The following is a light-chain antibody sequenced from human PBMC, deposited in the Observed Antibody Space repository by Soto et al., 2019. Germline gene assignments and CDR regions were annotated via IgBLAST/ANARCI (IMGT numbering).Light chain of an antibody. CDR3: AAWDDSLKVRV. CDR1: SSNIGGDT. J-gene: IGLJ3*02. Sequence: QSVLTQPPSASGTPGQRVTISCSGSSSNIGGDTVNWYQQFPGTAPKLLIYNINQRPSGVPDRFSGSKSGTSASLAISGLQSEDEADYYCAAWDDSLKVRVFGGGTKLTVL. CDR2: NIN. V-gene: IGLV1-44*01.